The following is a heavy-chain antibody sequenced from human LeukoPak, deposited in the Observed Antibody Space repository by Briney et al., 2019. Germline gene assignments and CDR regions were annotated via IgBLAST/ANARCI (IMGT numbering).Heavy chain of an antibody. CDR3: AKDRLTGTTSLYYYYGMDV. D-gene: IGHD1-7*01. CDR2: ISGSGSST. CDR1: GFTFSSYA. Sequence: GGSLRLSCAASGFTFSSYAMSWVRQAPGEGLEWVSAISGSGSSTYYADSVRGRFTISRDNSKNTVYLQMKSLRAEDTAVFYCAKDRLTGTTSLYYYYGMDVWGQGTTVTVSS. J-gene: IGHJ6*02. V-gene: IGHV3-23*01.